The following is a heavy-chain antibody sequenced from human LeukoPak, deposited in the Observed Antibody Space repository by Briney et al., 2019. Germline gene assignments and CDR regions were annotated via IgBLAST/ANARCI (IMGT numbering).Heavy chain of an antibody. CDR3: ARDGSSGWYRPPDY. CDR1: GYTFTSYA. J-gene: IGHJ4*02. V-gene: IGHV1-3*01. Sequence: WASVRVSCKASGYTFTSYAMHWVRQAPGQRLEWMGWINAGNGNTKYSQKFQGRVTITRDTSASTAYMELSSLRSEDTAVYYCARDGSSGWYRPPDYWGQGTLVTVSS. CDR2: INAGNGNT. D-gene: IGHD6-19*01.